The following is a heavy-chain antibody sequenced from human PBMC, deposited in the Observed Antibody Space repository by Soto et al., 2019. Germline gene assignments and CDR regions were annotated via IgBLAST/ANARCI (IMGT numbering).Heavy chain of an antibody. CDR1: GFTFSDYA. J-gene: IGHJ6*02. Sequence: PGGSLRLSCAASGFTFSDYAMHWVRHVPGQGLEWVAVISFDGNIKNYADSVKGRFTISRDNSKNTLYLQMNSLKGEDTAVYYCASAPRKSCTSRSSLGIDGLAAWGQGTAVTVSS. CDR2: ISFDGNIK. CDR3: ASAPRKSCTSRSSLGIDGLAA. D-gene: IGHD2-8*01. V-gene: IGHV3-30-3*01.